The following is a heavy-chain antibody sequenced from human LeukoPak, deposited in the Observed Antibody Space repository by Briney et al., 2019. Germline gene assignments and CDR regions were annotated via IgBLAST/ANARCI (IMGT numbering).Heavy chain of an antibody. J-gene: IGHJ3*02. CDR3: ARDVFCSGNSCLRDAFDI. Sequence: ASVKVSCKASGYTFTSYHMHWVRQAPGQGLEWMGIINPSGGTTNYAQNFQARVTMTTDTSTSTAYMELRSLKSDDTAVYYCARDVFCSGNSCLRDAFDIWGQGTKVTVSS. CDR1: GYTFTSYH. V-gene: IGHV1-46*01. CDR2: INPSGGTT. D-gene: IGHD2-15*01.